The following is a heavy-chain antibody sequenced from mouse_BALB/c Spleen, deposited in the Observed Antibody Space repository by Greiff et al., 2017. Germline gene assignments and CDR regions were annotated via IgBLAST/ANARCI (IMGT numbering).Heavy chain of an antibody. CDR3: ASSGAMDY. CDR1: GYTFTSYY. D-gene: IGHD3-1*01. Sequence: QVQLKESGPELVKPGASVRISCKASGYTFTSYYIHWVKQRPGQGLEWIGWIYPGNVNTKYNEKFKGKATLTADKSSSTAYMQLSSLTSEDSAVYFCASSGAMDYWGQGTSVTVSS. J-gene: IGHJ4*01. V-gene: IGHV1S56*01. CDR2: IYPGNVNT.